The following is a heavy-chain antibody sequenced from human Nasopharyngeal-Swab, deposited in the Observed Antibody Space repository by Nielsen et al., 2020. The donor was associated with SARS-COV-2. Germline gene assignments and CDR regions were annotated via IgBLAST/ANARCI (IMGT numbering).Heavy chain of an antibody. Sequence: GGSLRLSCKGSGYSFTSYWIGWVRQMPGKGLEWMGIIYPGDSDTRYSPSFQGQVTISADKSISTAYLQWSSLKASDTAMYYCARSAANDAFDTWGQGTMVTVSS. CDR1: GYSFTSYW. V-gene: IGHV5-51*01. D-gene: IGHD5-18*01. CDR3: ARSAANDAFDT. J-gene: IGHJ3*02. CDR2: IYPGDSDT.